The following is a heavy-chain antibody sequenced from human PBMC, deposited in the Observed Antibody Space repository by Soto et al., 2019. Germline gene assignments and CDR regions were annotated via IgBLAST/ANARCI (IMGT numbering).Heavy chain of an antibody. J-gene: IGHJ3*02. CDR3: ARDRACSGSYVGAFDI. CDR2: ISAYNGNT. CDR1: GYTFTSYG. Sequence: RASVKVSCKASGYTFTSYGISWVRQAPGQGLEWMGWISAYNGNTNYAQKLQGRVTMTTDTSTSTAYMELRSLRSDDTAVYYCARDRACSGSYVGAFDIWGQGTMVTV. D-gene: IGHD1-26*01. V-gene: IGHV1-18*01.